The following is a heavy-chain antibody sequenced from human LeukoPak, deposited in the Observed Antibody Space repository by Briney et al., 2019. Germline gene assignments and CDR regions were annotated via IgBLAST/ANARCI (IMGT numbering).Heavy chain of an antibody. J-gene: IGHJ4*02. CDR1: GGSISSSNW. Sequence: PSETLSLTCAVSGGSISSSNWWSWVRQPPGKGLEWIGEIYHSGSTYYNPSLKSRVTISVDTSKNQFSLKLSSVTAADTAVYYCARHVYVWGSYRPTYFDYWGQGTLVTVSS. V-gene: IGHV4-4*02. CDR3: ARHVYVWGSYRPTYFDY. D-gene: IGHD3-16*02. CDR2: IYHSGST.